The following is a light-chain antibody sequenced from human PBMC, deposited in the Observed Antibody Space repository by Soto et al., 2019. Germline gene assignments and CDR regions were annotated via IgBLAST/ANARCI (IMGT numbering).Light chain of an antibody. CDR3: QQSYSSPCT. Sequence: DIQMTQSPSSLSASVGDRVTITCRASQTITNYLNWYQQKPGKAPKLLIYAASTLLSGVPARFSGGGSGTDFTLIIDSLQPEDFATYYCQQSYSSPCTFGQGTKVEIK. CDR2: AAS. J-gene: IGKJ1*01. V-gene: IGKV1-39*01. CDR1: QTITNY.